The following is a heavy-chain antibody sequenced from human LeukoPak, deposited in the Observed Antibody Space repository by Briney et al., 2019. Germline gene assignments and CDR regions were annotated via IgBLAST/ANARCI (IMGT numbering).Heavy chain of an antibody. D-gene: IGHD3-10*01. J-gene: IGHJ6*02. CDR2: ISYDGSNK. CDR1: GFTFSSYA. V-gene: IGHV3-30-3*01. CDR3: ASSMVRGFYYYYGMDV. Sequence: GGFLRLSCAASGFTFSSYAMHWVRQAPGKGLEWVAVISYDGSNKYYADSVKGRFTISRDNSKNTLYLQMNSLRAEDTAVYYCASSMVRGFYYYYGMDVWGQGTTVSVS.